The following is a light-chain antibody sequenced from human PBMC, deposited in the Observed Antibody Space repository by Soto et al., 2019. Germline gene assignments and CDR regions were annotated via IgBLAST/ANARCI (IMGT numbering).Light chain of an antibody. CDR1: QSVSSY. CDR3: QQRSNWLT. Sequence: EIVLTQSPATLSLSPGERATLSCRASQSVSSYLAWYQQKPGQAPRLLIYDASNRATGIPAMFSGSGSGTVFPLTISSLEPDDFAVYYCQQRSNWLTFGGGTKVDIK. CDR2: DAS. V-gene: IGKV3-11*01. J-gene: IGKJ4*01.